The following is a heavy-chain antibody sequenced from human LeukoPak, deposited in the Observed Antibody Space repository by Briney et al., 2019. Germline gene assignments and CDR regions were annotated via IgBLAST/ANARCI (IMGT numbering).Heavy chain of an antibody. CDR2: IYYSVST. J-gene: IGHJ6*03. CDR1: GGSISSYY. CDR3: ARSAGYQLLEGYYYYMDV. V-gene: IGHV4-59*01. Sequence: SETLSLTFTVSGGSISSYYWSWIRQPPGKGLEWIGYIYYSVSTTYNPSLKSRVTISVDTSKNQFSLKLSSVTAADTAVYYCARSAGYQLLEGYYYYMDVWGKGTTVTVSS. D-gene: IGHD2-2*01.